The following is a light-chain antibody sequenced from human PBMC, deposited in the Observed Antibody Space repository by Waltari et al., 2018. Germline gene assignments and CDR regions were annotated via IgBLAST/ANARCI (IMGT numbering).Light chain of an antibody. CDR3: QHYDGVPPWT. Sequence: DIQMTQSPSSLSASVGGRVTITCQAIRDINNYLNWYQQKPGKAPKLLIYDASTLETGVPSRFSGSGSGTDFVFTISRLQPEDIATYYCQHYDGVPPWTFGQGTRVDFK. J-gene: IGKJ1*01. CDR2: DAS. V-gene: IGKV1-33*01. CDR1: RDINNY.